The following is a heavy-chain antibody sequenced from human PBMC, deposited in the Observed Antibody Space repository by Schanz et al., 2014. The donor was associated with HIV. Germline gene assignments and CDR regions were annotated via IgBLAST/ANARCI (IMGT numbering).Heavy chain of an antibody. J-gene: IGHJ4*02. CDR2: IYYSGNT. CDR1: GGSISNYY. CDR3: SCGSSWSSEFES. D-gene: IGHD6-13*01. V-gene: IGHV4-59*12. Sequence: QVQLQESGPGLVKPSETLSLTCTVSGGSISNYYWSWIRQPPGKGLEWIGYIYYSGNTNYNPSLKSRVTISLDTSKNHFSLELTSVTAADTALYYCSCGSSWSSEFESWGQGTLVTVSS.